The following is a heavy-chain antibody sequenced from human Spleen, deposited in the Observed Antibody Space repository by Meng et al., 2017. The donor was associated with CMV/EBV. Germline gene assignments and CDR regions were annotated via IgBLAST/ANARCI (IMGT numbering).Heavy chain of an antibody. D-gene: IGHD5-18*01. CDR1: GFTVSSNY. CDR3: ASGYSYLHY. J-gene: IGHJ4*02. Sequence: LSLSCAASGFTVSSNYMSWVRQAPGKGLEWVSVIYSGGSTYYADSVKGRFTISRDNSKNTLYLQMNSLRVEDTAVYYCASGYSYLHYWGQGTLVTVSS. V-gene: IGHV3-53*01. CDR2: IYSGGST.